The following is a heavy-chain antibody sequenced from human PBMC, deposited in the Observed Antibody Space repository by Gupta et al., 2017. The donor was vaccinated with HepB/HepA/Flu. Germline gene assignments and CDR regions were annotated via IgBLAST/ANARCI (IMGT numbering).Heavy chain of an antibody. D-gene: IGHD6-19*01. V-gene: IGHV3-23*01. J-gene: IGHJ4*02. CDR1: GFTFNTYA. Sequence: EVQLLESGGDLVQPGGSLRLSCAASGFTFNTYAMSWVRQAPGKGQEWASAISGSGYNTYYAASVKGRFTISRDNSKNTLYLQMNSLTGDDTAVYYCAIYGALGIRGSSGWYLGNWGQGTVVPVSS. CDR3: AIYGALGIRGSSGWYLGN. CDR2: ISGSGYNT.